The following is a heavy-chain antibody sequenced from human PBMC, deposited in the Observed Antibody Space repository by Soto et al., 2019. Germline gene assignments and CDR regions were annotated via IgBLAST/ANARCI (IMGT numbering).Heavy chain of an antibody. D-gene: IGHD3-10*01. J-gene: IGHJ4*02. CDR3: GGEEGSGSYYRIAY. CDR1: GGTFSSYA. CDR2: IIPIFGTA. Sequence: QVQLVQSGAEVKKPGSSVKVSCKASGGTFSSYAISWVRQAPGQGLEWMGGIIPIFGTANYAQKFQGRVTITADESTGTAHMGLSSMRSEDTAVYYWGGEEGSGSYYRIAYWGRGTLVTVS. V-gene: IGHV1-69*01.